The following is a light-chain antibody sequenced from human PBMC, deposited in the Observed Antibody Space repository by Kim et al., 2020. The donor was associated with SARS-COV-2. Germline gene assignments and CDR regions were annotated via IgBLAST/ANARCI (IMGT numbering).Light chain of an antibody. CDR3: CSYTTTRTLL. CDR2: DVT. V-gene: IGLV2-14*03. CDR1: SSDFGTYLS. Sequence: QSALTQPASVSGSPGQSITISCTASSSDFGTYLSVSWYQQHPDRVPKLIIYDVTRRPSGISNRFSGSQSANTASLTISGLRADDEADYYCCSYTTTRTLLFGSGTKVTVL. J-gene: IGLJ1*01.